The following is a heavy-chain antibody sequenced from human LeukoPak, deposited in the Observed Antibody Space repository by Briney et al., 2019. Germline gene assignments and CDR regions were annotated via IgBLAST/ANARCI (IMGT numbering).Heavy chain of an antibody. V-gene: IGHV3-23*01. J-gene: IGHJ4*02. CDR3: AKERDYGDLNG. D-gene: IGHD4-17*01. Sequence: GGSLRLSCAASGFTFSTYSMSWVRQAPGKGREWIAVINSSGGSISYADSVKGRFTISRDNSKKTLYLQMNSLRAEDTAVYYCAKERDYGDLNGWGQGTLVTVSS. CDR1: GFTFSTYS. CDR2: INSSGGSI.